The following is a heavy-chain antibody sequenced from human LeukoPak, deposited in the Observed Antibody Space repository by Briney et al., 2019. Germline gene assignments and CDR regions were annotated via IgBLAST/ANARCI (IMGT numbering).Heavy chain of an antibody. CDR3: ARGRAGSFDY. Sequence: NPSETLSLTCTVSGGSISSSSYYWGWIRQPPGKGLEWIGSIYYSGSTYYNPSLKSRVTVSVDTSKNQFSLKLSSVTAADTAVYYCARGRAGSFDYWGQGTLVTVSS. V-gene: IGHV4-39*07. CDR2: IYYSGST. CDR1: GGSISSSSYY. J-gene: IGHJ4*02. D-gene: IGHD6-19*01.